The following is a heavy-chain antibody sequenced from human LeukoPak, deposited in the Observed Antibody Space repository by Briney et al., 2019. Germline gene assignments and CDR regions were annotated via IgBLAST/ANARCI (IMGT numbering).Heavy chain of an antibody. CDR1: GVSISSANYY. CDR3: ARDTKN. J-gene: IGHJ4*02. V-gene: IGHV4-61*02. D-gene: IGHD1-1*01. CDR2: IYTSGST. Sequence: SQTLSLTCTLSGVSISSANYYWSWIRQPAGKGLEWIGRIYTSGSTNYNPSLKSRVTISIDTSKNQFSLKLNSVTAADTAVYYCARDTKNWGQGTLVTVSS.